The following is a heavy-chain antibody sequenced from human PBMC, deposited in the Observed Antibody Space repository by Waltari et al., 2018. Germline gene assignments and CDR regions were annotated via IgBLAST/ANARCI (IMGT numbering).Heavy chain of an antibody. CDR2: IYHSGST. V-gene: IGHV4-38-2*01. D-gene: IGHD6-19*01. J-gene: IGHJ5*02. Sequence: QVQLQESGPGLVKPSETLSLTCGVSGFSISSAYYWGWIRQPPGEGLEWIGGIYHSGSTYYNPSLKSRVTISVDTSKNQFSLKLSSVTAADTAVYYCARSRYSSGWYDWFDPWGQGTMVTVSS. CDR3: ARSRYSSGWYDWFDP. CDR1: GFSISSAYY.